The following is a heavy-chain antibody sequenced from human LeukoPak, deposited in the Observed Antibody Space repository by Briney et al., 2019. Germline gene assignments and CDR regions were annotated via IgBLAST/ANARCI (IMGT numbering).Heavy chain of an antibody. Sequence: PGGSLRLSCAASGFTFSDYYMSWIRQAPGKGLEYVSSISGSSNEIYYADSVKGRFTISRDNTKNSLYLQMNSLRAEDMAVYYCARGYCGGDCYGDWGRGTLVTVSS. D-gene: IGHD2-21*02. J-gene: IGHJ1*01. CDR1: GFTFSDYY. CDR3: ARGYCGGDCYGD. CDR2: ISGSSNEI. V-gene: IGHV3-11*06.